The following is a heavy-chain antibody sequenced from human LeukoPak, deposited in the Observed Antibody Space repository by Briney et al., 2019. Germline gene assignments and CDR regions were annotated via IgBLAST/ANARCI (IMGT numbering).Heavy chain of an antibody. D-gene: IGHD1-26*01. CDR3: TREDRPYCPFAY. CDR2: IAHDGTT. Sequence: SETLSLTCGVSGGSIDITNYWSWGRQAPGKGLEWIGEIAHDGTTNYNPSLRSRVAMSFDRANNQFSLSLTSVTAADTAVYYCTREDRPYCPFAYWGQGVLVTVSS. V-gene: IGHV4-4*02. CDR1: GGSIDITNY. J-gene: IGHJ4*02.